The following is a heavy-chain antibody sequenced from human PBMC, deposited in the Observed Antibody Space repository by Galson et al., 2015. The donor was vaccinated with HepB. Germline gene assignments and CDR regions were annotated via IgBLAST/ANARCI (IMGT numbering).Heavy chain of an antibody. CDR2: IKSKTGGGTT. J-gene: IGHJ4*02. V-gene: IGHV3-15*07. CDR1: GFTFSNAW. CDR3: TTDQGGELIFVY. D-gene: IGHD1-26*01. Sequence: LRLSCAASGFTFSNAWMNWVRQAPGKGLEWVGRIKSKTGGGTTDYAAPVKGRFTISRDDSKNTLYLQMNSLKTEDTAVYYCTTDQGGELIFVYWGQGTLVTVSS.